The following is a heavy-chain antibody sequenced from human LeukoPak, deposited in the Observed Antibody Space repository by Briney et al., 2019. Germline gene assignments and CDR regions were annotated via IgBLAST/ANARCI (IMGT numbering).Heavy chain of an antibody. D-gene: IGHD1-14*01. CDR1: GFTVSSYY. Sequence: GGSLRLSCAASGFTVSSYYMTWVRQAPGKGLEWVSVMYSGGSTYYADSVKGRVAISRDNSKNMLYLQMNSLRAEDTAVYYCAREESGGSDYWGQGTLVTVSS. CDR3: AREESGGSDY. J-gene: IGHJ4*02. V-gene: IGHV3-66*01. CDR2: MYSGGST.